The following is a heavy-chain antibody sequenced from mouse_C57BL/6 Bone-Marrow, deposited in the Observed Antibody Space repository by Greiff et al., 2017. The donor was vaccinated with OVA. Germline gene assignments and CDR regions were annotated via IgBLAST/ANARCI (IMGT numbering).Heavy chain of an antibody. V-gene: IGHV1-54*01. J-gene: IGHJ3*01. CDR3: TIYYGYDGRGCAY. CDR2: INPGSGGT. Sequence: QVQLQQSGAELVRPGTSVKVSCKASGYAFTNYLIEWVKQRPGQGLEWIGVINPGSGGTNYNEKFKGKATLTADKSSSTAYMQLSSLTSEDSAVDFCTIYYGYDGRGCAYWGQGTLVTVAA. D-gene: IGHD2-2*01. CDR1: GYAFTNYL.